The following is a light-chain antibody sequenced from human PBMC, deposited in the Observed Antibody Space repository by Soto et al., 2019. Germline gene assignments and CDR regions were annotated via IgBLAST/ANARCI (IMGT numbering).Light chain of an antibody. CDR1: QSVSNNY. V-gene: IGKV3-20*01. CDR2: DAS. CDR3: QQYHNSPIT. Sequence: EIVLTQSPGTLSLSPGERATLSCRASQSVSNNYLAWYQQKPGQAPRLLTYDASNRATGIPARFSGSGSGTDFTLTISRLEPEDFAVYYCQQYHNSPITFGQGTRLEIK. J-gene: IGKJ5*01.